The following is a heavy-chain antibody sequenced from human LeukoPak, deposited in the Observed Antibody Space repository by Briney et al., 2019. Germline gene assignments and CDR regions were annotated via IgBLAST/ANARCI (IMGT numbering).Heavy chain of an antibody. V-gene: IGHV1-3*01. CDR2: INAGNGNT. D-gene: IGHD3-22*01. Sequence: ASVKVSCKASGYTFTSYAMHWVRQAPGQRLEWMGWINAGNGNTKYSQKFQGRVTITRDTSASTAYMELSSLRSEDTAVYYCARDLYYYDSTGSPSDYWGQGTLVTVSS. CDR1: GYTFTSYA. J-gene: IGHJ4*02. CDR3: ARDLYYYDSTGSPSDY.